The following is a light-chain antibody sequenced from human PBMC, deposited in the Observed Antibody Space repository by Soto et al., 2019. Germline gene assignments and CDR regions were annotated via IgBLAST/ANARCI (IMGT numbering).Light chain of an antibody. CDR2: DVN. CDR3: SSYSSSSSGV. Sequence: QSALTQPRSVSGSPGQSVTISCTGTSSDVGGYNYVSWYQQHPGKAPKLMIYDVNKRPSGVPDRFSGSKSGNTASLTISGLQAEDEADYYCSSYSSSSSGVFGTGTKRTVL. CDR1: SSDVGGYNY. J-gene: IGLJ1*01. V-gene: IGLV2-11*01.